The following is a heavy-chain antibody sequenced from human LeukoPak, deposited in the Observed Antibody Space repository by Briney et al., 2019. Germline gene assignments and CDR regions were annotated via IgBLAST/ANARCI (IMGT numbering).Heavy chain of an antibody. CDR1: GYTFTGYY. V-gene: IGHV1-2*04. CDR2: INPNSGGT. J-gene: IGHJ4*02. CDR3: ARGPSYCGGDCYFDY. D-gene: IGHD2-21*02. Sequence: GASVKVSCKASGYTFTGYYMHWVRQAPGQGLEWMGWINPNSGGTNYAQKFQGWVTMTRDTSISTAYMGLSRLRSDDTAVYYCARGPSYCGGDCYFDYWGQGTLVTVSS.